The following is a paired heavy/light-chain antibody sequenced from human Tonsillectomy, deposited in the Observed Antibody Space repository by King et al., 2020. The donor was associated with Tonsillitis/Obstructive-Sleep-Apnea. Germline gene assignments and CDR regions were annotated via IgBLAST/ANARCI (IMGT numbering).Light chain of an antibody. CDR3: QQYGTLPLT. J-gene: IGKJ4*01. CDR2: AVS. Sequence: EIVLTQSPGTLSLAPGERATLSCRASQSVRSWFLAWYQQKPGQSPRLLMYAVSSRATGTPDRFSGSGSGTDFTLTISRMEPEDFAVYYCQQYGTLPLTFGGGTKVEIK. V-gene: IGKV3-20*01. CDR1: QSVRSWF.
Heavy chain of an antibody. CDR1: GFAFSDYY. Sequence: QVHLVESGGGLVKPGGSLRLSCAASGFAFSDYYMNWIRQAPGKGLEWLGYINSSSTFTTYADSVKGRFTISRDNAKKSLFLQMNSLRAGDTATYYCVPGGWELPWGQGTLVIVS. V-gene: IGHV3-11*05. CDR3: VPGGWELP. J-gene: IGHJ4*02. CDR2: INSSSTFT. D-gene: IGHD1-26*01.